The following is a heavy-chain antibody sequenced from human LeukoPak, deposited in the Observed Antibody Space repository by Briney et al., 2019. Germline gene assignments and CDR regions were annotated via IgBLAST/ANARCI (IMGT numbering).Heavy chain of an antibody. CDR3: ASTVLAGGYGMDV. D-gene: IGHD4-17*01. V-gene: IGHV1-3*01. CDR1: GYTFTTYA. Sequence: GASVKVSCKAFGYTFTTYAMHWVRQAPGQRLEWMGWINAGNGDTKYSQKFQGRVTITRDTSASTAYMELSSLRSEDTAVFYCASTVLAGGYGMDVWGQGTTVTVSS. J-gene: IGHJ6*02. CDR2: INAGNGDT.